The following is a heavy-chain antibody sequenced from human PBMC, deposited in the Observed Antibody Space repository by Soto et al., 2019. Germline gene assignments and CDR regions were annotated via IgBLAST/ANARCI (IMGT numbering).Heavy chain of an antibody. D-gene: IGHD4-17*01. J-gene: IGHJ4*02. V-gene: IGHV3-33*01. CDR1: GFTFSSYG. Sequence: GGSLRLSCAASGFTFSSYGMHWVRQAPGKGLEWVAVIWYDGSNKYYADSVKGRFTISRDNSKNTLYLQMNSLRAEDTAVYYCARVVRHDYGDIGGFDYWGQGTLVTVSS. CDR2: IWYDGSNK. CDR3: ARVVRHDYGDIGGFDY.